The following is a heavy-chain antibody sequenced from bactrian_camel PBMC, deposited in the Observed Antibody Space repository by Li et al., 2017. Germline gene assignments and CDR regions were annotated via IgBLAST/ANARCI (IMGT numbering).Heavy chain of an antibody. CDR2: FCGGGRT. Sequence: VQLVESGGDSVTPGGSLRLSCAASGYNFAFTRYCTAWFRQAPGKEREGVAGFCGGGRTTYADSVKGRFTISGDNEKNIVYLQMDSLKPEDTAMYYCVLEPLPCYGRDIRDYSYSGQGTQVTVS. CDR1: GYNFAFTRYC. J-gene: IGHJ4*01. D-gene: IGHD4*01. V-gene: IGHV3S53*01.